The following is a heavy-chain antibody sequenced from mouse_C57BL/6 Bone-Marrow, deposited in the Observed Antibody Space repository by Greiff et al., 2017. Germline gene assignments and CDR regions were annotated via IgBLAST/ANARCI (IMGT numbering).Heavy chain of an antibody. CDR1: GYTFTDYY. CDR2: INPYNGGT. J-gene: IGHJ1*03. Sequence: EVQLQQSGPVLVKPGASVKMSCKASGYTFTDYYMNWVKQSHGKSLEWIGVINPYNGGTSYNQKFKGKATLTVDKSSSTAYMELNSLTSEDAAVYYCAREGLLWYFDVWGTETTVTVSS. V-gene: IGHV1-19*01. D-gene: IGHD1-1*01. CDR3: AREGLLWYFDV.